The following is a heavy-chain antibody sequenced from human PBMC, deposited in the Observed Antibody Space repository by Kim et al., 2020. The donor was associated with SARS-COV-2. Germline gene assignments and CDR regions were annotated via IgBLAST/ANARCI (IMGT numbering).Heavy chain of an antibody. Sequence: ASVKVSCKASGYNFLNFGFNWVRQAPGQGLEWLGWIGVYSGHTNYAQKFQGRATLTTATSASTAYMELRSLRYDDTAVYSCLRSYSSENNGYFGYWGQG. D-gene: IGHD2-2*03. CDR1: GYNFLNFG. CDR3: LRSYSSENNGYFGY. V-gene: IGHV1-18*01. CDR2: IGVYSGHT. J-gene: IGHJ4*02.